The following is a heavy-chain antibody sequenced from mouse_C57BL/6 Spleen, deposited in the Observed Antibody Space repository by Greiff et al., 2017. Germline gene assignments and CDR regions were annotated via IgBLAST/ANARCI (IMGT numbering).Heavy chain of an antibody. V-gene: IGHV1-18*01. J-gene: IGHJ4*01. CDR2: INPNNGGT. Sequence: EVQLQQSGPELVKPGASVKIPCKASGYTFTDYNMDWVKQSHGKSLEWIGDINPNNGGTIYNQKFKGKATLTVDKSSSTAYMELRSLTSEDTAVYYCARYDYYGSSGSMDYWGQGTSVTVSS. D-gene: IGHD1-1*01. CDR1: GYTFTDYN. CDR3: ARYDYYGSSGSMDY.